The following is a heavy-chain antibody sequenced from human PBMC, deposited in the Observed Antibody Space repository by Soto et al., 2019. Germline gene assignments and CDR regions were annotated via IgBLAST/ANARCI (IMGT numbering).Heavy chain of an antibody. CDR2: IIPIFGTA. D-gene: IGHD5-12*01. CDR1: GGTFSSYA. Sequence: GASVKVSCKASGGTFSSYAISWVRQAPGQGLEWMGGIIPIFGTANYAQKFQGRVTITADESTSTAYMELSSLRSEDTAVYYCARAAGKRWLQSWYFDYWGQGTLVTVSS. V-gene: IGHV1-69*13. J-gene: IGHJ4*02. CDR3: ARAAGKRWLQSWYFDY.